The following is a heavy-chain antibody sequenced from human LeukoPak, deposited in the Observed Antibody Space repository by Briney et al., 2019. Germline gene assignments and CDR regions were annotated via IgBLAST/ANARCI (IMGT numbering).Heavy chain of an antibody. Sequence: SETLSLTCTVSAGSISSYFWSWIRQPPGKGLEWIGYIYYSGSTNYNPSLKSRVTISVDTSKNQFSLKLSSVTAADPAVYYCARDRGRTSYYYGMDGWGQGTSATVSS. J-gene: IGHJ6*02. V-gene: IGHV4-59*01. CDR3: ARDRGRTSYYYGMDG. D-gene: IGHD3-10*01. CDR2: IYYSGST. CDR1: AGSISSYF.